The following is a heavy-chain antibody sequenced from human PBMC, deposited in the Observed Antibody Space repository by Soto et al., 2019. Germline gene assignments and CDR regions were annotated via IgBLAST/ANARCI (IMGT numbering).Heavy chain of an antibody. D-gene: IGHD3-3*01. J-gene: IGHJ6*03. CDR3: ARGRVAATIFGEDYYYYMDV. V-gene: IGHV1-8*02. CDR1: GYTFTSYG. Sequence: ASVKVSCKASGYTFTSYGISWVRQAPGQGLEWMGWISANSGNTAYAQKLQGRVTMTRNTSISTAYMELSSLRSEDTAVYYCARGRVAATIFGEDYYYYMDVWGKGTTVTVSS. CDR2: ISANSGNT.